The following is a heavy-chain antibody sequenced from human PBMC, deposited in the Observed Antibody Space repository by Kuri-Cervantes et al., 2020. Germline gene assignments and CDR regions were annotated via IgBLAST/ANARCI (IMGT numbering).Heavy chain of an antibody. V-gene: IGHV3-7*01. CDR1: GFTFTSYW. J-gene: IGHJ4*02. CDR2: INQDGSEK. CDR3: ATTVGTSHIDFDY. Sequence: GESLKISCAASGFTFTSYWMSWVRQAPGKGLEWVANINQDGSEKAYVDSVKGRFTISRDNAESSLYLQMNSLRDEDTAVYYCATTVGTSHIDFDYWGQGTLVTASS. D-gene: IGHD4-23*01.